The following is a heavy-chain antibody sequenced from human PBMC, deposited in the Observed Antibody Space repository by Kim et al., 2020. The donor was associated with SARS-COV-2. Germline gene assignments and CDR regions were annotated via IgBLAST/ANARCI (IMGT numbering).Heavy chain of an antibody. J-gene: IGHJ6*02. CDR3: VSLISGSYSRYYGMDV. D-gene: IGHD1-26*01. Sequence: ASVKVSCKASGYTFTSYDINWVRQATGQGLEWMGWMNPNSGNTGYAQKFQGRVTMTRNTSISTAYMELSSLRSEDTAVYYCVSLISGSYSRYYGMDVWGQGTTVTVSS. CDR1: GYTFTSYD. V-gene: IGHV1-8*01. CDR2: MNPNSGNT.